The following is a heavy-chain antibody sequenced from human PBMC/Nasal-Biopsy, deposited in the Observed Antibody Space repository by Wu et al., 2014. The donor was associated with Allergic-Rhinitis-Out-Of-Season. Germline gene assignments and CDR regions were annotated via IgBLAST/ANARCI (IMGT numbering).Heavy chain of an antibody. CDR1: GFTFSSYS. CDR2: ISSSSSTI. V-gene: IGHV3-48*04. J-gene: IGHJ6*03. D-gene: IGHD6-19*01. CDR3: ARDVLSGWYHWYYMDV. Sequence: LRLSCAASGFTFSSYSMNWVRQAPGKGLEWVSYISSSSSTIYYADSVKGRFTISRDNAKNSLYLQMNSLRAEDTAVYYCARDVLSGWYHWYYMDVWAKGPRSPSP.